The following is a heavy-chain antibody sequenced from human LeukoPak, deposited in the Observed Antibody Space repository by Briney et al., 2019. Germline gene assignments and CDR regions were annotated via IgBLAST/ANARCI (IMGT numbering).Heavy chain of an antibody. Sequence: GGTLRLSCGASGFTFSNYYMSWVRQAPGKGLEWVSVTYSGGSTYYADSVKGRCTISRDNSKNTLYLQMNSLRGEDTAVYYCASGIRAFDNWGQGTLVTVSA. CDR3: ASGIRAFDN. J-gene: IGHJ4*02. CDR1: GFTFSNYY. D-gene: IGHD1-26*01. V-gene: IGHV3-66*01. CDR2: TYSGGST.